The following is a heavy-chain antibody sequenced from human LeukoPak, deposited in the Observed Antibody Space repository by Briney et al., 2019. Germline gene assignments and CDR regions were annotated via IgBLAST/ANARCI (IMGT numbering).Heavy chain of an antibody. V-gene: IGHV1-69*01. D-gene: IGHD1-1*01. CDR1: GGTFSSYA. CDR2: IIPIFGTA. J-gene: IGHJ6*04. Sequence: SVKVSCKASGGTFSSYAISWVRQAPGQGLEWMGGIIPIFGTANYAQKFQGRVTITADESTSTAYMELSSLRTEDTAVYYCAIFHNWNDPRSYYYYGMDVWGKGTTVTVSS. CDR3: AIFHNWNDPRSYYYYGMDV.